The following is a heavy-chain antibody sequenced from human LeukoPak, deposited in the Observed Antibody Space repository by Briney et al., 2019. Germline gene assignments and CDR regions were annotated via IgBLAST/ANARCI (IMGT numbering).Heavy chain of an antibody. CDR1: GGTFSSYA. Sequence: SVKVSCKASGGTFSSYAISWVRQAPGQGLEWLGRLIPILGISNYAQKFQGRVTITADKSTGTAYMELSSLRSEDTAVYYCAREGIFGVVIYTGAFDIWGQGTMVTVSS. J-gene: IGHJ3*02. CDR3: AREGIFGVVIYTGAFDI. V-gene: IGHV1-69*04. D-gene: IGHD3-3*01. CDR2: LIPILGIS.